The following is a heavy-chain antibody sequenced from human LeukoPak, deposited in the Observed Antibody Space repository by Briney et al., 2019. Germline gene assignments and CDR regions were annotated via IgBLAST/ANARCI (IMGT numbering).Heavy chain of an antibody. CDR2: IYSSGNT. CDR1: GGSISTTNYY. Sequence: SETLSLTCTASGGSISTTNYYWGWIRQPPGRDLEWIGSIYSSGNTYYNPSLESRVTISVDTSKNQLSLKLTSATAADTSVYYCARHSGLRSPFDPWGQGTLVTVSS. V-gene: IGHV4-39*01. CDR3: ARHSGLRSPFDP. D-gene: IGHD3-3*01. J-gene: IGHJ5*02.